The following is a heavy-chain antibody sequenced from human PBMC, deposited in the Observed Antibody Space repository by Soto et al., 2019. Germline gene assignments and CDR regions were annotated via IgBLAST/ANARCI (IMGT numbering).Heavy chain of an antibody. V-gene: IGHV1-8*01. J-gene: IGHJ6*03. CDR1: GYTYTSYD. Sequence: GXSVKVSLKASGYTYTSYDINLVRQATGQGLEWMGWMNPNSGNTGYAQKFQGRVTMTRNTSISTAYMELSSLRSEDTAVYYCARVITMVRGYYYYYYMDVWGKGTTVTVSS. D-gene: IGHD3-10*01. CDR3: ARVITMVRGYYYYYYMDV. CDR2: MNPNSGNT.